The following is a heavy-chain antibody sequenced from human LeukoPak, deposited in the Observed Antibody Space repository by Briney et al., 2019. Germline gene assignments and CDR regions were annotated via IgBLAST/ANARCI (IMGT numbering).Heavy chain of an antibody. CDR1: GGSVSSGSYY. Sequence: SETLSLTSTVSGGSVSSGSYYWSWIRQPPGKGLEWIGYIYYSGSTNYNPSLKSRVTISVDTSKNQFSLKLSSVTAADTAVYYCARDYGDYGYYYYGMDVWGNGTTVTVSS. D-gene: IGHD4-17*01. J-gene: IGHJ6*04. CDR2: IYYSGST. CDR3: ARDYGDYGYYYYGMDV. V-gene: IGHV4-61*01.